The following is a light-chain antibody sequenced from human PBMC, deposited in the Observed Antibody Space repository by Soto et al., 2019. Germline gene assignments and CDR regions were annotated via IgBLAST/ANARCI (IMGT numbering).Light chain of an antibody. CDR1: EDISSY. CDR3: QQFQNYPIT. CDR2: AAS. J-gene: IGKJ5*01. V-gene: IGKV1-9*01. Sequence: IQLTHSPSSLSAYVGDIVTFTCRASEDISSYLVWYQQKPGAAPKLLIYAASALHSGVPSRFSGSGSGTDFTLTISSLHPEDFAVYFRQQFQNYPITFGQGTRLEIK.